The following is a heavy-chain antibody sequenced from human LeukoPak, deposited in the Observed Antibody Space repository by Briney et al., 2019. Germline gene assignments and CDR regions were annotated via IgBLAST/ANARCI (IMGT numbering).Heavy chain of an antibody. J-gene: IGHJ5*02. V-gene: IGHV1-18*01. CDR3: ARGVVVVVAARSCWWFDP. CDR2: ISAYNGNT. Sequence: ASVKVSCKASGYTFTSYGISWVRQAPGQGLEWMGWISAYNGNTNYAQKLQGRVTMTTDTSTSTAYMELRSLRSDDTAVYYCARGVVVVVAARSCWWFDPWGQGTLVTVSS. CDR1: GYTFTSYG. D-gene: IGHD2-15*01.